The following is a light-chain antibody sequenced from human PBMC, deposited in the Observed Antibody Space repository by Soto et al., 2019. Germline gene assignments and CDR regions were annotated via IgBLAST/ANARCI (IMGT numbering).Light chain of an antibody. CDR1: QSVSSY. Sequence: EIVLTQSPATLSLSPGERATLSCRASQSVSSYLAWYQQKPGQAPRLLIYDASNRATGIPARFSGSGSGTDVTLTISSLVPEDFAVYYCQQRSNWPPTFGQGTKVEIK. CDR2: DAS. V-gene: IGKV3-11*01. J-gene: IGKJ1*01. CDR3: QQRSNWPPT.